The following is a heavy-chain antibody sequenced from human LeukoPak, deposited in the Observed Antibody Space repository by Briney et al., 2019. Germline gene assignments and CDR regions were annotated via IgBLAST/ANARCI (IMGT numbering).Heavy chain of an antibody. CDR2: IYSGGST. V-gene: IGHV3-66*02. D-gene: IGHD3-16*01. J-gene: IGHJ4*02. Sequence: GGSLRLSCAVSGITVSGNYMTWVRQAPGNGLDWVSAIYSGGSTYYADSVKGRFTISRDNSKNTLYLQMNSLRPEDTAVYYCASLGYWGQGTLVTVSS. CDR3: ASLGY. CDR1: GITVSGNY.